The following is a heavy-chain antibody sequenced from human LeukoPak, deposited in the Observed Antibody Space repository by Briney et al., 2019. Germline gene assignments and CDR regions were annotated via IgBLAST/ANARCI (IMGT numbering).Heavy chain of an antibody. CDR1: GFTFDDYG. J-gene: IGHJ4*02. V-gene: IGHV3-20*04. D-gene: IGHD3-22*01. Sequence: GGSLRLSCAASGFTFDDYGMSRVRQAPGKGLEWVSGINWNGGSTGYADSVKGRFTISRDNAKNSLYLQMNSLRAEDTALYYCARARGSYYYDDTIDYWGQGTLVTVSS. CDR3: ARARGSYYYDDTIDY. CDR2: INWNGGST.